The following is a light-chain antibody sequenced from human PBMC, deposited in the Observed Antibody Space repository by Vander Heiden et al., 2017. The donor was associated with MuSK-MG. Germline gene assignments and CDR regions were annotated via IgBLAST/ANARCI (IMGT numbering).Light chain of an antibody. Sequence: DIQMTQSPSSLSASVGDRVTITCQASQDISNYLNWYQQKPGKAPKLLIYDASNLETGVPSRFSGSGSGTDFTFTISSLQPEDIATYYCQQDDNPPYTFGQGTKVEIK. CDR3: QQDDNPPYT. CDR1: QDISNY. V-gene: IGKV1-33*01. J-gene: IGKJ2*01. CDR2: DAS.